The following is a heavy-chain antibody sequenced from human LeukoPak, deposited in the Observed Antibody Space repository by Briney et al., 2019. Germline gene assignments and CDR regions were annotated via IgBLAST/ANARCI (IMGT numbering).Heavy chain of an antibody. Sequence: GRSLRLSCAASGFTFSSYGMHWVRQAPGKGLEWMAVIWHDGSNKYYADSVKGRFTISRDNSKNTLYLQMNSLRAEDTAVYYCARDSISYSYGYGYYYYGMDVWGQGTTVTVSS. CDR3: ARDSISYSYGYGYYYYGMDV. V-gene: IGHV3-33*01. D-gene: IGHD5-18*01. CDR2: IWHDGSNK. CDR1: GFTFSSYG. J-gene: IGHJ6*02.